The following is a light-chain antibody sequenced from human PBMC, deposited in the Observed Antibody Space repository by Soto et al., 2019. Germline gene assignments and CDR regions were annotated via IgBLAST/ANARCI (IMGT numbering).Light chain of an antibody. V-gene: IGLV2-14*01. CDR2: DVS. CDR3: SSYTSSSTYV. J-gene: IGLJ1*01. Sequence: QSALNQPASVSGSPGQSITISCTGTSSDVGGYNYVSWYQQHPGKAPKLMIYDVSNRPSGVSNRFSGSKSGNTASLTISGLQVEDEADYYCSSYTSSSTYVFGTGTKVTVL. CDR1: SSDVGGYNY.